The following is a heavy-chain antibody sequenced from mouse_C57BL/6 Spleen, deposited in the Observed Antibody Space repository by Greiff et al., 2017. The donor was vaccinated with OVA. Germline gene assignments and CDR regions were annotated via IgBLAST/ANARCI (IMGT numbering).Heavy chain of an antibody. J-gene: IGHJ4*01. Sequence: EVQRVESGAELVKPGASVKLSCTASGFNIKDYYMHWVKQRTEQGLEWIGRIDPEDGETKYAPKFQGKATITADTSSNTAYLQLSSLTSEDTAVYYCARSNDYDGGYYYAMDYWGQGTSVTVSS. CDR1: GFNIKDYY. D-gene: IGHD2-4*01. CDR2: IDPEDGET. V-gene: IGHV14-2*01. CDR3: ARSNDYDGGYYYAMDY.